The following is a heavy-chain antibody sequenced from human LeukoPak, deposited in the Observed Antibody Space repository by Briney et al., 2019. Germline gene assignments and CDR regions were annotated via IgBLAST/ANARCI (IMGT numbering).Heavy chain of an antibody. CDR1: GLSFSSFA. D-gene: IGHD3-16*01. J-gene: IGHJ4*02. V-gene: IGHV3-23*01. Sequence: GGSLRLSCAASGLSFSSFAMSWVRQGPARGLEWVLSIRGNGETFCADSVKGRFTLSSDSSRNTVYFQLNNLRVEDTAIYYCAKASWVSSADAVRWGQGTLVTVSS. CDR3: AKASWVSSADAVR. CDR2: IRGNGET.